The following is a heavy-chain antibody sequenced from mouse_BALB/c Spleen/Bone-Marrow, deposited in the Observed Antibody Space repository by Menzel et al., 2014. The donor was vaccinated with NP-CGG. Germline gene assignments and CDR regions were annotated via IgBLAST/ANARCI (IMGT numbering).Heavy chain of an antibody. V-gene: IGHV4-1*02. Sequence: EVKLVETGGGLVQPGGSLKLSCAASGFDFSGYWMTWVRQAPGKGLEWIGEINPDSSTINYTPSLKDKFIISRDNAKNALYLQMSKVRSEDTALYYCARPGYYGYQDVWGAGTTVTVSS. CDR3: ARPGYYGYQDV. J-gene: IGHJ1*01. CDR2: INPDSSTI. CDR1: GFDFSGYW. D-gene: IGHD1-2*01.